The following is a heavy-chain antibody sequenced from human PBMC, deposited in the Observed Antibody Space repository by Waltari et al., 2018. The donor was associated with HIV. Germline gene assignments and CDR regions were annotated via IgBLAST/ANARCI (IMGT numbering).Heavy chain of an antibody. Sequence: EVQLVESGGGLVQPGGSLRLSCAASGFTFSSYWMHWVRQVPGKGLVWVSRINSEGSSTSYADSVKGRFTISRDNAKNTLNLQMNSLRAEDTAVYYCARDLLQSFGWFDPWGQGTLVTVSS. D-gene: IGHD4-4*01. CDR3: ARDLLQSFGWFDP. J-gene: IGHJ5*02. CDR2: INSEGSST. CDR1: GFTFSSYW. V-gene: IGHV3-74*01.